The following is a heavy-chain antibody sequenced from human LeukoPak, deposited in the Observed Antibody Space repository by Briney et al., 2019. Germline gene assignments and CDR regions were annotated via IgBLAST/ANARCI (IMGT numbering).Heavy chain of an antibody. D-gene: IGHD1-1*01. Sequence: GGSLRLSCTASGFPFSDYSMNWVRQAPGRGLEWISYIGISSGNKKYADSVRGRFTISADNAKNSLYLQMNSLRVEDTAVYYCARDHNYAFDNWGQGTLVSVP. CDR2: IGISSGNK. CDR1: GFPFSDYS. J-gene: IGHJ4*02. V-gene: IGHV3-48*04. CDR3: ARDHNYAFDN.